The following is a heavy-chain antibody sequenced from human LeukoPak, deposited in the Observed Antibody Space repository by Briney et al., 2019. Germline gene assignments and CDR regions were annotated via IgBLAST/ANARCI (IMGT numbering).Heavy chain of an antibody. J-gene: IGHJ6*02. CDR3: ARDALVYCSSTSCPYYYYYGMDV. CDR2: ISYDGSNK. CDR1: GFTFSSYA. D-gene: IGHD2-2*01. V-gene: IGHV3-30-3*01. Sequence: GGSLRLSCADSGFTFSSYAMHGVRQAPGKGREGVAVISYDGSNKYYADCVKGRFTISRDNSKNTLYLQMNSLRAEDTAVYYCARDALVYCSSTSCPYYYYYGMDVWGQGTPVTVSS.